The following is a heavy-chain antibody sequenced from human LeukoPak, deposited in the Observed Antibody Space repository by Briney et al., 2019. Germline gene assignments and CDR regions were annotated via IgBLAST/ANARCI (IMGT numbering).Heavy chain of an antibody. CDR1: GFTFSSYS. CDR3: AKKGSRIAAAGPYFDY. Sequence: GGSLRLSCAASGFTFSSYSMNWVCQAPGKGLEWVSSIDSSSSFIYYADSVKGRFTISRDNAKNSLYLQMNSLRVDDMAVYYCAKKGSRIAAAGPYFDYWGQGTLVTVSS. D-gene: IGHD6-13*01. J-gene: IGHJ4*02. CDR2: IDSSSSFI. V-gene: IGHV3-21*01.